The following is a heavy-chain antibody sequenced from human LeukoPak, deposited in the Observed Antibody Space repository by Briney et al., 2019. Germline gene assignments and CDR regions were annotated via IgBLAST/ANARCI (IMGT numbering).Heavy chain of an antibody. CDR2: IYYSGST. Sequence: SETLSLTCTVSGGSISSGGYSWSWIRQHPGKGLEWIGYIYYSGSTYYNPSLKSRVTISVDTSKNQFSLKLSSVTAADTAVYYCAIHTYYYDSSGYYPRDDAFDIWGQGTMVTVSS. CDR1: GGSISSGGYS. D-gene: IGHD3-22*01. CDR3: AIHTYYYDSSGYYPRDDAFDI. J-gene: IGHJ3*02. V-gene: IGHV4-31*03.